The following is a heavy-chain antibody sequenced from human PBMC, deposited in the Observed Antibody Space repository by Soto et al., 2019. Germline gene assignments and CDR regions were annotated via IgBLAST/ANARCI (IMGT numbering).Heavy chain of an antibody. V-gene: IGHV3-30*18. CDR2: ISYDGSNK. CDR1: GFTFSSYG. CDR3: AKDGGGGQHIAAAGTYVWYYFDY. D-gene: IGHD6-13*01. Sequence: QVQLVESGGGVVQPGRSLRLSCAASGFTFSSYGMHWVRQAPGKGLEWVAVISYDGSNKYYADSVKGRFTISSDNSKNTLYLQMNSLRAEDTAVYYCAKDGGGGQHIAAAGTYVWYYFDYWGQGTLVTVSS. J-gene: IGHJ4*02.